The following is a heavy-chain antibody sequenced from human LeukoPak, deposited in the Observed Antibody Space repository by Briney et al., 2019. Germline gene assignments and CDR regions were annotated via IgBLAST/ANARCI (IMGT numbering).Heavy chain of an antibody. J-gene: IGHJ5*02. CDR3: SQDHLA. CDR1: GFTFNNAW. CDR2: IKSKTYGGTT. Sequence: GGSLRLSCAASGFTFNNAWMSWVRQAPGKGLEWISRIKSKTYGGTTEYAAPVKGRFTISRDDSESTLFLQMDSLTTEDTTGYYRSQDHLAWGQGTLVTGSS. V-gene: IGHV3-15*01.